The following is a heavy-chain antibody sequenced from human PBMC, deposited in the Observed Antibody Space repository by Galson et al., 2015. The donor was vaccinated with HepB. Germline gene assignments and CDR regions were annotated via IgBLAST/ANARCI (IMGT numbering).Heavy chain of an antibody. CDR2: ISSSGSNT. Sequence: SLRLSCAASGFTFSNYAMHWVRQAPGKGLEGVTLISSSGSNTYYTDSVKGRFTISRDNSKNTVYLQMNSLRAEDTAMYYCVKGGVSHTYPLDFWGQGTLVTVSS. CDR1: GFTFSNYA. CDR3: VKGGVSHTYPLDF. J-gene: IGHJ4*02. V-gene: IGHV3-23*05. D-gene: IGHD2-15*01.